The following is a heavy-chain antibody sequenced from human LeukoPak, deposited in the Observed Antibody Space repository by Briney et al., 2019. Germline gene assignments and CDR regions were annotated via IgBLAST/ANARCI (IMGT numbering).Heavy chain of an antibody. Sequence: GGSLRLSCAASGFTFSSYAMSWVRQAPGKGLEWVSAISGSGGSTYYADSVKGRFTISRDNSKNTLYLQMNSLRAEDTAVYYCAMCGSGTYCFDYWGQGTLVTVSS. CDR3: AMCGSGTYCFDY. D-gene: IGHD3-10*01. V-gene: IGHV3-23*01. J-gene: IGHJ4*02. CDR1: GFTFSSYA. CDR2: ISGSGGST.